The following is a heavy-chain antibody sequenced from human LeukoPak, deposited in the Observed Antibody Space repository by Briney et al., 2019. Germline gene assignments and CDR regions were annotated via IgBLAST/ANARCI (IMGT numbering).Heavy chain of an antibody. CDR3: ARSQGFDY. Sequence: GRSLRLSCAASGFTFSSYAMHWVRQAPGKGLEWVAVISYDGSSKYYADSVKGRFTISRDNSKNTLYLQMNSLRAEDTAVYYCARSQGFDYWXQGTLVTVSS. CDR2: ISYDGSSK. J-gene: IGHJ4*02. V-gene: IGHV3-30-3*01. CDR1: GFTFSSYA.